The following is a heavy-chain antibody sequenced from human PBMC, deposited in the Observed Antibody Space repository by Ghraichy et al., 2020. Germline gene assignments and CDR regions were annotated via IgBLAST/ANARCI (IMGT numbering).Heavy chain of an antibody. J-gene: IGHJ5*02. CDR1: GGSISSYY. D-gene: IGHD6-19*01. CDR2: IYYSGST. V-gene: IGHV4-59*01. CDR3: ARGSGRGQWLVGGNWFDP. Sequence: SQTLSLTCTVSGGSISSYYWSWIRQPPGKGLEWIRYIYYSGSTNYNPSLKSRVTISVDTSKNQFSLKLSSVTAVDTAVYYCARGSGRGQWLVGGNWFDPWGQGTLVTVSS.